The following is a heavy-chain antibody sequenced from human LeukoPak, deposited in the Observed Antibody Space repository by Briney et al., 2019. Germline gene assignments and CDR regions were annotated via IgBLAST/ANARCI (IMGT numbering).Heavy chain of an antibody. V-gene: IGHV3-53*01. CDR2: IYSGGST. D-gene: IGHD3-3*01. J-gene: IGHJ4*02. CDR1: GFTVSSNY. Sequence: GGSLRLSCAASGFTVSSNYMSWVRQAPGKGLEWVSVIYSGGSTYYADSVKGRFTISRDNSKNTLYLQMNSLRAEDTAVYYCARGRFLEWYQCDYWGQGTLVTVSS. CDR3: ARGRFLEWYQCDY.